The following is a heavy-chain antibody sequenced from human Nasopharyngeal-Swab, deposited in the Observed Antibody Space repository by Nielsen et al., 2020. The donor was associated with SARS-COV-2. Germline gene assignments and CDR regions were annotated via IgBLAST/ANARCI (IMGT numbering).Heavy chain of an antibody. J-gene: IGHJ4*02. CDR2: IGTNSGGT. Sequence: ASVKVSCKASGYTFTAFSIHWVRQYPGQGLEWVGRIGTNSGGTLYAQRFRGRVTMTRDTSVATAYMELSDLRSDDTAVYYCARDSPASRGDYWGQGTLVTVSS. V-gene: IGHV1-2*06. CDR1: GYTFTAFS. D-gene: IGHD5-24*01. CDR3: ARDSPASRGDY.